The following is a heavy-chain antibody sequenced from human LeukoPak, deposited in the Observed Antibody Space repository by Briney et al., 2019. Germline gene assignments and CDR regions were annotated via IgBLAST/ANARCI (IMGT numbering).Heavy chain of an antibody. CDR2: FDPEDGET. D-gene: IGHD1-26*01. CDR3: ARGSWSYTWSAFDI. CDR1: GYTLTELS. V-gene: IGHV1-24*01. J-gene: IGHJ3*02. Sequence: GASVKVSCKVSGYTLTELSMHWVRQAPGKGLEWMGGFDPEDGETIYAQKFQGRVTMTEDTSTDTAYMELSSLRSEDTAVYYCARGSWSYTWSAFDIWGQGTMVTVSS.